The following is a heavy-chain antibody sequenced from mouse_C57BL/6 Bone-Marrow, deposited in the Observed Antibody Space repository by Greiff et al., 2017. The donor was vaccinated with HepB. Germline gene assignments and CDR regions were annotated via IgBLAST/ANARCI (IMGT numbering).Heavy chain of an antibody. CDR3: TRRGGPWFAY. CDR2: IDPETGGT. V-gene: IGHV1-15*01. Sequence: QVQLKQSGAELVRPGASVTLSCKASGYTFTDYEMHWVKQTPVHGLEWIGAIDPETGGTAYNQKFKGKAILTADKSSSTAYMELRSLTSEDSAVYYCTRRGGPWFAYWGQGTLVTVSA. J-gene: IGHJ3*01. CDR1: GYTFTDYE. D-gene: IGHD1-1*02.